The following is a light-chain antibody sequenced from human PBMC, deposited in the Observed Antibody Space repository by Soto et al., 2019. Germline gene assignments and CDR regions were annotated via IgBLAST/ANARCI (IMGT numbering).Light chain of an antibody. CDR2: VAS. Sequence: DIQMTQSPASLSASVGDRVTLTCRASQGSRTDLLGWYQQKPGKAPKGMIYVASNWQSGVPSRFSGSGSGTEFTLTISSLQPEDFATYYCRQHDTYPLTFGEGTKVEI. J-gene: IGKJ1*01. CDR1: QGSRTD. V-gene: IGKV1-17*01. CDR3: RQHDTYPLT.